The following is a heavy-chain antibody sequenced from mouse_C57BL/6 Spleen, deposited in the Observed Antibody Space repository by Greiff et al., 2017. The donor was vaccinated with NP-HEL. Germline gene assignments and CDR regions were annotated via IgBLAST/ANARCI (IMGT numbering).Heavy chain of an antibody. D-gene: IGHD1-1*02. J-gene: IGHJ3*01. CDR3: ARGYYGPAWFAY. CDR1: GYTFTSYW. Sequence: VQLQQPGAELVRPGSSVKLSCKASGYTFTSYWMDWVKQRPGQGLEWIGNIYPSDSETHYNQKFKDKATLTVDKSSSTAYMQLSSLTSEDSAVYYCARGYYGPAWFAYWGQGTLVTVSA. V-gene: IGHV1-61*01. CDR2: IYPSDSET.